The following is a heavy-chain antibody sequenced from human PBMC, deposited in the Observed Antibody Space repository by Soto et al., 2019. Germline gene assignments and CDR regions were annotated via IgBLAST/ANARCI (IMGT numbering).Heavy chain of an antibody. J-gene: IGHJ6*02. CDR1: GYTFTGYY. V-gene: IGHV1-2*02. Sequence: ASVKVSCKASGYTFTGYYMHWVRQAPGQGLEWMGWINPNSGGTNYAQKFQGRVTMTRDTSISTAYMELSRLRSDDTAVYYCARVESNWSYYYGMDVWGQGTTVTVSS. D-gene: IGHD1-20*01. CDR3: ARVESNWSYYYGMDV. CDR2: INPNSGGT.